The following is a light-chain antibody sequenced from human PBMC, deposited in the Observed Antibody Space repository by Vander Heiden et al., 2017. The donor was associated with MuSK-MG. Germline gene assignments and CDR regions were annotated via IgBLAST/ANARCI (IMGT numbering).Light chain of an antibody. J-gene: IGKJ2*01. V-gene: IGKV1D-8*01. Sequence: VIWMTQSPSLLSASTGDRVTISGRISQGISSYLAWYQQKPGKAPELLIYAASTLQSGVPSRFSGSGSGTDFTLTISCLQSEDFATYYWQQYYSFPYTFGQGTKLEIK. CDR1: QGISSY. CDR2: AAS. CDR3: QQYYSFPYT.